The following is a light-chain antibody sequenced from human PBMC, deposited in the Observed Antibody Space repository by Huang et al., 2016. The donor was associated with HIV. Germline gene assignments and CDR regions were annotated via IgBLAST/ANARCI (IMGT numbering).Light chain of an antibody. CDR3: QQYYDTPLT. J-gene: IGKJ3*01. Sequence: DIVMTQSPESLAVSLGERATINCRSSKSVLNTDNNRDYLAWYQQKPGQRPRLLIYWASTRESGVPDRFLGTGSGTDFTLTISNLQAEDVAVYFCQQYYDTPLTFGPGTKVDIK. CDR2: WAS. V-gene: IGKV4-1*01. CDR1: KSVLNTDNNRDY.